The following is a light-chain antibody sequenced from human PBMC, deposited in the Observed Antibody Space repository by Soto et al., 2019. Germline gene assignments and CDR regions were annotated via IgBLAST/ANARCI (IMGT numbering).Light chain of an antibody. V-gene: IGKV3-15*01. CDR3: QQYNNWWT. CDR2: GAY. CDR1: QSVSNN. J-gene: IGKJ1*01. Sequence: EIVMTQSQATLSVSPGERATLSCRASQSVSNNLAWYQKKPGQAHRHLIYGAYTRATGIPARFSGSGSGTEFTLIISSLQSEDFAFYCCQQYNNWWTFGQGTRVDIK.